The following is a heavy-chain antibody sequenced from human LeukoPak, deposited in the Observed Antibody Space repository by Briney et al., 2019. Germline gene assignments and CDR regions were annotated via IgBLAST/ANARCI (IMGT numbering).Heavy chain of an antibody. CDR3: ARGSRELYYFDY. Sequence: SETLSLTCTVSGGSISSCYWSWIRQPPGKGLEWIGYIYYSGSTKYNPSLKSRVTISVDASKTQFSLKLNSVTAADTAVYYCARGSRELYYFDYWGQGTLVTVSS. CDR1: GGSISSCY. D-gene: IGHD1-7*01. V-gene: IGHV4-59*01. CDR2: IYYSGST. J-gene: IGHJ4*02.